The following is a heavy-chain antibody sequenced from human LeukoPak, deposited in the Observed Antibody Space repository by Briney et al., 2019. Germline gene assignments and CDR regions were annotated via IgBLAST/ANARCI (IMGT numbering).Heavy chain of an antibody. V-gene: IGHV4-59*01. J-gene: IGHJ3*02. D-gene: IGHD3-10*01. Sequence: SETLSLTCTVSGGSISSYYWSWIRRPPGKGLEWIGYIYYSGSTNYNPSLKSRVTISVDTSKNQFSLKLSSVTAADTAVYYCARRLWFGELLAFDIWGQGTMVTVSS. CDR3: ARRLWFGELLAFDI. CDR2: IYYSGST. CDR1: GGSISSYY.